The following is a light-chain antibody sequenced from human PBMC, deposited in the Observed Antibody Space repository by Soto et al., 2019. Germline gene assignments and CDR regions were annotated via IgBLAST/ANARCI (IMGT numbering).Light chain of an antibody. Sequence: VVMQLPATLSVFQGETATLSCRASQSVSSDLAWYQQRPGQAPRLLIYGASTRATGIPARFRGSGSGTEFRLTISSLQSEDFATYYCQQYNTWHPKMAFGRGTKV. J-gene: IGKJ1*01. CDR3: QQYNTWHPKMA. CDR2: GAS. CDR1: QSVSSD. V-gene: IGKV3-15*01.